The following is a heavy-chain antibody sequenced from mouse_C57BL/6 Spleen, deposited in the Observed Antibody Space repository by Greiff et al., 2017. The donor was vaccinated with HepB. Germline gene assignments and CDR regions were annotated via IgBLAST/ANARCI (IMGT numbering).Heavy chain of an antibody. CDR2: INPSTGGT. D-gene: IGHD4-1*02. J-gene: IGHJ2*01. CDR1: GYSFTGYY. Sequence: EVKLMESGPELVKPGASVKISCKASGYSFTGYYMNWVKQSPEKSLEWIGEINPSTGGTTYNQKFKAKATLTVDKSSSTAYMQLKSLTSEDSAVYYCARKGNYYFDYWGQGTTLTVSS. V-gene: IGHV1-42*01. CDR3: ARKGNYYFDY.